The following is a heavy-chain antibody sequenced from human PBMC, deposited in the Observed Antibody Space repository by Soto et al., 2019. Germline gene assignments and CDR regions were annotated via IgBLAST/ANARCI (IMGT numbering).Heavy chain of an antibody. CDR1: GYTFTGYN. J-gene: IGHJ4*02. CDR3: ARDQLERHSYYNY. V-gene: IGHV1-18*04. D-gene: IGHD1-1*01. Sequence: ASVKVSCKASGYTFTGYNMHWVRQDPGQGLEWMGWISAYNGNTNYAQKLQGRVTMTTDTSTSTAYMELRSLRSDDTAVYYCARDQLERHSYYNYWGQGTLVTVSS. CDR2: ISAYNGNT.